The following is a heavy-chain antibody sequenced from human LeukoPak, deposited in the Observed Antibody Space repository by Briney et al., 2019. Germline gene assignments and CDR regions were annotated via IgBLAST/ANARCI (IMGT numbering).Heavy chain of an antibody. D-gene: IGHD1-26*01. Sequence: PGGSLSLSCAASGFTFDDYAMHWVRQAPGKGLEWVSLISWDGGSTYYADSVKGRFTISRDNSKNSLYLQMNSLRAEDTALYYCAKDGGLYSGSYYIDYWGQGTLVPVSS. CDR1: GFTFDDYA. CDR2: ISWDGGST. V-gene: IGHV3-43D*04. CDR3: AKDGGLYSGSYYIDY. J-gene: IGHJ4*02.